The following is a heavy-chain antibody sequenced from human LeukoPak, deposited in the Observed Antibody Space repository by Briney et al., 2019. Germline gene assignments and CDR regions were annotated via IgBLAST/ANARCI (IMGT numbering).Heavy chain of an antibody. Sequence: GGSLRLSCAASGFTFSSYAMHWVRQAPGKGLEWVAVISYDGGNKYYADSVKGRFTISRDNSKNTLYLQMNSLRAEDTAVYYCAKPAPYYGSGSRPNWFDPWGQGTLVTVSS. D-gene: IGHD3-10*01. CDR3: AKPAPYYGSGSRPNWFDP. CDR1: GFTFSSYA. J-gene: IGHJ5*02. CDR2: ISYDGGNK. V-gene: IGHV3-30*04.